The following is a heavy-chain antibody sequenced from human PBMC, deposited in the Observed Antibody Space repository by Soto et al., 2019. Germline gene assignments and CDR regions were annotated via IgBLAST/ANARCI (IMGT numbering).Heavy chain of an antibody. CDR3: ARDDGYYDSSGYYYLPNWFDP. CDR2: IIPIFGTA. J-gene: IGHJ5*02. CDR1: GGTFSSYA. D-gene: IGHD3-22*01. V-gene: IGHV1-69*13. Sequence: GASVKVSCKASGGTFSSYAISWVRQAPGQGLEWMGGIIPIFGTANYAQKFQGRVTITADESTSTAYMELSSLRFEDTAVYYCARDDGYYDSSGYYYLPNWFDPWGQGTLVTVSS.